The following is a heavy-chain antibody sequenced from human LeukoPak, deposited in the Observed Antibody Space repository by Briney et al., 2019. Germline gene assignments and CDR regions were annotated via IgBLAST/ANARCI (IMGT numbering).Heavy chain of an antibody. V-gene: IGHV3-21*01. CDR2: IRTSSSYI. D-gene: IGHD3-16*01. J-gene: IGHJ4*02. Sequence: SGGSLRLSCAASGFSFSSYIMNWVRQAPGKGLEWVSSIRTSSSYIDYAESLKGRFTISRDNAKNSLYLQMNSLRAEDTAVYYCARGGGSFDDWGQGTLVTVSS. CDR1: GFSFSSYI. CDR3: ARGGGSFDD.